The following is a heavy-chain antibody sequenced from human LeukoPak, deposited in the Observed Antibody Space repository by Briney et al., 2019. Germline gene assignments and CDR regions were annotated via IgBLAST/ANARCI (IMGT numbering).Heavy chain of an antibody. D-gene: IGHD3-16*01. J-gene: IGHJ5*02. CDR3: ARDHGQEPTTGEYNWFDP. CDR2: IYYSGST. V-gene: IGHV4-59*01. CDR1: GGSISSYY. Sequence: PSESLSHTCTVSGGSISSYYWSWSRQPPGKGLEWIGYIYYSGSTNYNPSLKSRVTISVDTSKNQFSLKLSSVTAADTAVYYCARDHGQEPTTGEYNWFDPWGEGTLVTVSS.